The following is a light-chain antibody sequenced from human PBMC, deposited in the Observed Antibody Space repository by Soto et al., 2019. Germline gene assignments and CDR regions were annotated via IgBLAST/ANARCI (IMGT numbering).Light chain of an antibody. CDR3: QQYGRSLYT. CDR1: QSVPNNY. CDR2: GAS. Sequence: EIVLTQSPGTLSLSPGERVTLSCRASQSVPNNYLAWYQQKPGQAPRHLIYGASTRASDVQDRFSGSGSGTHFTLTISRLEPEDFAVYSCQQYGRSLYTFGQGTKLQIK. V-gene: IGKV3-20*01. J-gene: IGKJ2*01.